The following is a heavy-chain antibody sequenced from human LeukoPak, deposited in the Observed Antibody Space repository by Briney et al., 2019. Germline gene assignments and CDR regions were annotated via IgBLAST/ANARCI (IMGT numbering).Heavy chain of an antibody. CDR1: GFIFSNYV. D-gene: IGHD2-8*02. CDR2: IRYDGSYK. CDR3: AKDGHHYDTGGLDS. V-gene: IGHV3-30*02. J-gene: IGHJ4*02. Sequence: GGSLRLSCAASGFIFSNYVMQWVRQAPGKGLEWVAFIRYDGSYKYYADSVKGGFTISRDNSKNTLYLQMSSLRAEDTAVYYCAKDGHHYDTGGLDSWGQGTLVTVAS.